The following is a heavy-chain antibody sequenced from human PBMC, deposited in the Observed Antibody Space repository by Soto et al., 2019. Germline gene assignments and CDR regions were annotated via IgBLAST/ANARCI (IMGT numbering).Heavy chain of an antibody. J-gene: IGHJ2*01. V-gene: IGHV3-74*01. CDR2: IHRDGTST. Sequence: EVQLMESGGGLVQPGGSLRLSCEASGLTFSNYWMHWVRQAPGKGLVWVSRIHRDGTSTSYADSVKGRFTISRDNAKNTLHLQMNSLRAEDTAVYYCARDGAYCGGDCYSLWYFDLWGRGTLVTVSS. CDR3: ARDGAYCGGDCYSLWYFDL. D-gene: IGHD2-21*02. CDR1: GLTFSNYW.